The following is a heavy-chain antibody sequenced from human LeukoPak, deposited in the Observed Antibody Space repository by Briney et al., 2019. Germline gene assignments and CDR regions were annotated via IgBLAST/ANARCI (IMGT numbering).Heavy chain of an antibody. V-gene: IGHV3-74*01. CDR3: AVFDNWPGD. CDR2: INSDGSST. J-gene: IGHJ5*02. Sequence: GGSLRLSCAASGFTFSSSAMSWVRQVPGKGLVWVSHINSDGSSTTYADSVKGRFTISRDNAKNTLYLQMNSLRAEATAVYHCAVFDNWPGDWGQGTLVTVSS. CDR1: GFTFSSSA.